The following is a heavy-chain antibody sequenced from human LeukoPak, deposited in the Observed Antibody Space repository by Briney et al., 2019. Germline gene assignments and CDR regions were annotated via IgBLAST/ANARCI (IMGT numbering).Heavy chain of an antibody. CDR1: GFTFSSYS. Sequence: GGSLRLSCAASGFTFSSYSMNWVRQAPGKGLEWVSYISSSSGTIYYADSVKGRFTISRDNAKNSLYLQMNSLGDEDTAVYYCARSSSSWDYFDYWGQGTLVTVSS. CDR2: ISSSSGTI. CDR3: ARSSSSWDYFDY. J-gene: IGHJ4*02. D-gene: IGHD6-13*01. V-gene: IGHV3-48*02.